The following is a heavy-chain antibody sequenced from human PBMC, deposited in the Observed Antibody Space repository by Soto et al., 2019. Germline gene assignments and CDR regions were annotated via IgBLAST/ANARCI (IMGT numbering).Heavy chain of an antibody. J-gene: IGHJ4*02. D-gene: IGHD1-26*01. Sequence: QVQLQESGPGLVKPSQTLSLTCSVSGASTVSHYHWTWIRQPPGKGLEWMGYIFNSGTTFYNPSLTSRLSISMDTSVNHFSLELRSVTAADTAVYYCALALGPTTGLDYWGQGNLVTVSS. CDR3: ALALGPTTGLDY. CDR1: GASTVSHYH. V-gene: IGHV4-31*02. CDR2: IFNSGTT.